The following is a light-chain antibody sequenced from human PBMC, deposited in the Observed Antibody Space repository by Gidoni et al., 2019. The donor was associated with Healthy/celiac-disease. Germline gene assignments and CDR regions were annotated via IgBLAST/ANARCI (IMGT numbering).Light chain of an antibody. CDR2: EVS. CDR1: SSDVGGYNY. CDR3: SSYTSSSTPWV. Sequence: QSALTQPASVSRSPGQSINISCPGTSSDVGGYNYVSWYQQHPGKAPKLRVYEVSNRPSGAFNRFSGSKSGNTASLTISGLQAEDVADYYCSSYTSSSTPWVFGGGTKLTVL. J-gene: IGLJ3*02. V-gene: IGLV2-14*01.